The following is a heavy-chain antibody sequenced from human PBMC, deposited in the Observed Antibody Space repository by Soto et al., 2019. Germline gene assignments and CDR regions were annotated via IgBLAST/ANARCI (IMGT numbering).Heavy chain of an antibody. CDR2: IKSKTDGGTN. CDR1: GFTFSNAW. CDR3: TTSRLDSSGWQQGYYYYGMDV. V-gene: IGHV3-15*07. D-gene: IGHD6-19*01. J-gene: IGHJ6*02. Sequence: GGSLRLSCAASGFTFSNAWMNWVRQAPGKGLEWVGRIKSKTDGGTNDYAATVKGRFTISSDDSKNTLYLQMNRLKTEDAAVYYCTTSRLDSSGWQQGYYYYGMDVWGQGTTVTVSS.